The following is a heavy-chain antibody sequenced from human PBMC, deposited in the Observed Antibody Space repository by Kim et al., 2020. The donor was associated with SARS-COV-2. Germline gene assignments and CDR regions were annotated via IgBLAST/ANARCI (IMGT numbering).Heavy chain of an antibody. J-gene: IGHJ4*02. Sequence: NSTPSLKSRVTISVDTSKNQFSLKLSSVTAADTAVYYCARTVDTAMVVDYWGQGTLVTVSS. CDR3: ARTVDTAMVVDY. V-gene: IGHV4-59*01. D-gene: IGHD5-18*01.